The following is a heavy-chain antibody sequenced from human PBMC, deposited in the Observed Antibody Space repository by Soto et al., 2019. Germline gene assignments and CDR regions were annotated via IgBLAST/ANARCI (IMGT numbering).Heavy chain of an antibody. D-gene: IGHD1-1*01. Sequence: QSGGSLRLSCAASGFTFSSYAMSWVRQAPGKGLEWVSGINGGGDSTYFADSVRGRFTISRDNAKNTLFLHMNSLRAEDTAVYYCARGWTFDLWGQGTLVTVSS. V-gene: IGHV3-23*01. CDR3: ARGWTFDL. CDR1: GFTFSSYA. CDR2: INGGGDST. J-gene: IGHJ4*02.